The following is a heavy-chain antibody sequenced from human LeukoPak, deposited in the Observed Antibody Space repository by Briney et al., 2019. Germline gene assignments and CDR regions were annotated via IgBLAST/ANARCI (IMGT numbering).Heavy chain of an antibody. V-gene: IGHV3-48*01. J-gene: IGHJ4*02. CDR2: IRSSSTTT. CDR1: GFTFSSYN. Sequence: GGSLRLSCAASGFTFSSYNMNWVRRAPGKGLEWVSYIRSSSTTTYYADSVKGRFTISRDNAKNSLYLQMDSLRAEDTAVYYCARLLGGYSNYGWYFDYWGQGTLVTVSS. D-gene: IGHD4-11*01. CDR3: ARLLGGYSNYGWYFDY.